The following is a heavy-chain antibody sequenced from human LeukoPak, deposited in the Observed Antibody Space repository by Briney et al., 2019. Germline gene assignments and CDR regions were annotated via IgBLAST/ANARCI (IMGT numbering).Heavy chain of an antibody. D-gene: IGHD2-21*01. V-gene: IGHV1-2*02. CDR2: INPNSGGT. CDR3: ARGDGLGDYYYYYMDV. CDR1: GYTFTGYY. Sequence: ASVKVSCKASGYTFTGYYMHWVRQAPGQGLEWMGWINPNSGGTNYAQKFQGRVTMTRDTSISTAYMELSRLRSDDTAVYYCARGDGLGDYYYYYMDVWGKGTTVTVSS. J-gene: IGHJ6*03.